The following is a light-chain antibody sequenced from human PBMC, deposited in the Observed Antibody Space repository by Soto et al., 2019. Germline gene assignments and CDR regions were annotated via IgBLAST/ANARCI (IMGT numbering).Light chain of an antibody. CDR1: QSISDW. CDR2: KAS. J-gene: IGKJ4*01. CDR3: QQYDSYSS. V-gene: IGKV1-5*03. Sequence: DIQMTQSPSTLSASVGDRVTITCRASQSISDWLAWYQQEPGKVPKLLIYKASNLESGVPSRFSGSGSGTEFTLTISSLQPDDFATYYCQQYDSYSSFGGGTKVDIK.